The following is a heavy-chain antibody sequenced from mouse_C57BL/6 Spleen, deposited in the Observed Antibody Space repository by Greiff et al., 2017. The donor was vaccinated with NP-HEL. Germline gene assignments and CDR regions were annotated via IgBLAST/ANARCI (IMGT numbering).Heavy chain of an antibody. CDR3: TRNGNHYYAMDY. Sequence: EVKLVESGEGLVKPGGSLKLSCAASGFTFSSYAMSWVRQTPEKRLEWVAYISSGGDYIYYADTVKGRFTISRDNARNTLYLQMSSLKSEDTAMYYFTRNGNHYYAMDYWGQGTSVTVSS. CDR1: GFTFSSYA. V-gene: IGHV5-9-1*02. J-gene: IGHJ4*01. D-gene: IGHD2-1*01. CDR2: ISSGGDYI.